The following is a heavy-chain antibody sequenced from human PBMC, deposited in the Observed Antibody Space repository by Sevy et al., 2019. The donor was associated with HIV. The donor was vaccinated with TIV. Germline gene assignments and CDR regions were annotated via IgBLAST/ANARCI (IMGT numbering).Heavy chain of an antibody. CDR3: TLRTGRGFYYYGMDV. D-gene: IGHD1-1*01. CDR1: GFTFSNAW. V-gene: IGHV3-15*01. J-gene: IGHJ6*02. CDR2: IKSKTDGGTT. Sequence: GGSLRLSCAASGFTFSNAWMSWVRQAPGKGLEWVGRIKSKTDGGTTDYAAPVKGRFTISRDDSKNTLYLQMNSLKTEDTAVYYCTLRTGRGFYYYGMDVWGQWTTVTVSS.